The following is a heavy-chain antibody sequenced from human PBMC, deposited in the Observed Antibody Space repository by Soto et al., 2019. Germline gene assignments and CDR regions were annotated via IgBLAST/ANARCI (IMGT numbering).Heavy chain of an antibody. CDR1: GGSIRNSY. J-gene: IGHJ3*01. V-gene: IGHV4-59*01. D-gene: IGHD3-22*01. CDR2: VYFSGST. CDR3: ARDYESTAFYYDGAFDV. Sequence: ASETLSLTCTVSGGSIRNSYFSRIRHLPGKGLEWIGYVYFSGSTDYNPSLKSRVTISADRSKNQFSLKLSSVTAADTAVYYCARDYESTAFYYDGAFDVWGQGTMVTVSS.